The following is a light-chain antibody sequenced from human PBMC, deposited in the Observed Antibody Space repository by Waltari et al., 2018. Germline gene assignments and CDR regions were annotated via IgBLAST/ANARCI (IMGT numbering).Light chain of an antibody. CDR1: QGISTY. Sequence: GDRVTITCRASQGISTYLNWYQQKPGKAPKRLIYAASSLESGVPSRFSGSGSGTDFTLTISSLQPEDFATYYCLQYNSNPWTFGQGTKVEIK. J-gene: IGKJ1*01. CDR3: LQYNSNPWT. CDR2: AAS. V-gene: IGKV1-13*02.